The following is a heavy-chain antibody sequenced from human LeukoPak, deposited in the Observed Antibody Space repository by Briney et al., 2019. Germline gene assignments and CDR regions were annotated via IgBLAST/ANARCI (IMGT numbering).Heavy chain of an antibody. V-gene: IGHV4-38-2*01. D-gene: IGHD3-22*01. CDR2: IFHSGST. J-gene: IGHJ5*02. CDR1: GYSISSGYY. Sequence: SETLSLTCAVSGYSISSGYYWGWIRPPPGKGLEWIGSIFHSGSTYYNPSLKSRVTLSIDTSKNQFSLRLSSVTATDTAVYYCARVFGNFSDRWFDPWGQGTLVTVSS. CDR3: ARVFGNFSDRWFDP.